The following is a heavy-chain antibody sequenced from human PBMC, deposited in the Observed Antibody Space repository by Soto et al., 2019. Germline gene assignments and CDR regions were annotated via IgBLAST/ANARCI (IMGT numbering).Heavy chain of an antibody. V-gene: IGHV3-48*03. CDR1: GFTFNDFE. CDR2: IDGSGTTK. Sequence: EVQLLESGGGLVQPGGSLRLSCGVSGFTFNDFEMNWVRQAPGKGLEWLAYIDGSGTTKKYADSVRGRFTITRDKPNNSLWTRPSSPGAAPRAIYCCARAFGRFNCWGQGTLVSVSP. CDR3: ARAFGRFNC. J-gene: IGHJ4*02. D-gene: IGHD3-10*01.